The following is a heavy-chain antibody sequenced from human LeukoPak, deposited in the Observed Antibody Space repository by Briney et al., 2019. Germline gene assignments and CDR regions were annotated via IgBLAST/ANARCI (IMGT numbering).Heavy chain of an antibody. D-gene: IGHD3-22*01. CDR3: ARVRGAYDSSGYYYP. CDR1: GYTFTSYG. CDR2: ISGYNGNT. V-gene: IGHV1-18*01. Sequence: GASVKVSCKASGYTFTSYGISWVRQAPGQGLEWMAWISGYNGNTNYAQKLQGRVTMTTDKSTSTAYMELSSLRSEDTAVYYCARVRGAYDSSGYYYPWGQGTLVTVSS. J-gene: IGHJ5*02.